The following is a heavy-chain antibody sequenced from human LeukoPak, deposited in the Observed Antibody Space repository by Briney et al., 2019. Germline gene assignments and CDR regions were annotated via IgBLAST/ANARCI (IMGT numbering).Heavy chain of an antibody. J-gene: IGHJ4*02. CDR1: GGSFSGYY. V-gene: IGHV4-34*01. CDR2: INHSGST. D-gene: IGHD6-13*01. CDR3: ARVAAAGTRTPFSDY. Sequence: SETLSLTCAVYGGSFSGYYLSWIRQPPGKGLEWIGEINHSGSTNYNPSLKSRVTISVDTSKNQFSLKLSSVTAADTAVYYCARVAAAGTRTPFSDYWGQGTLVTVSS.